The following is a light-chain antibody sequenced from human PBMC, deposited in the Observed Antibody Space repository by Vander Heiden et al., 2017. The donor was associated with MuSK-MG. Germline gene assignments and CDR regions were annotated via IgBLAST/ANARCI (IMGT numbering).Light chain of an antibody. CDR2: GKN. Sequence: SSELTQDPAVSVALVQTVRITCQGDSLRSYYASWYQQKSGQAPVLVIYGKNSRPSGIPDRFSGSRSGNTASLTITGSQAEDEADYYCNSRDSSGNHLVFGGGTKLTVL. CDR3: NSRDSSGNHLV. V-gene: IGLV3-19*01. CDR1: SLRSYY. J-gene: IGLJ3*02.